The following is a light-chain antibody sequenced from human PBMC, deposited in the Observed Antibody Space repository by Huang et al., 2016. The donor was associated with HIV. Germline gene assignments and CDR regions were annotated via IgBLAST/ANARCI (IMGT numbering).Light chain of an antibody. V-gene: IGKV1-9*01. Sequence: IQLTQSPSSLSIYVGDKVTITCRASQGIPNYVAWDQQRPGKAPQLLSYAASTLQNGVPSRFSGSGSGADFALSIANVQPEDSATYYCQQFSSYPLTFGGGTKVEIK. CDR2: AAS. CDR1: QGIPNY. CDR3: QQFSSYPLT. J-gene: IGKJ4*01.